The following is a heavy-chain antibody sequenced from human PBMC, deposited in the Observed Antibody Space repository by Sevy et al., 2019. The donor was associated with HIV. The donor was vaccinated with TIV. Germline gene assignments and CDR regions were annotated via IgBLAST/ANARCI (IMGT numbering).Heavy chain of an antibody. Sequence: GGSLRLSCAASGFTFSDYYMGWVRQAPGKGLEWVANANQDGSQKHYVGSVKGRFSVSRDNAKNSVYLQMNRLRVDDTGIYYCARELWPGDYWGQGTLVTVSS. CDR1: GFTFSDYY. CDR3: ARELWPGDY. V-gene: IGHV3-7*01. CDR2: ANQDGSQK. J-gene: IGHJ4*02. D-gene: IGHD2-21*01.